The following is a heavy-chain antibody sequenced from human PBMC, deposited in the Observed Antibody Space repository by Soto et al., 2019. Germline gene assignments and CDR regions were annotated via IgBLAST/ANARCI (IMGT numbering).Heavy chain of an antibody. CDR2: IYSGGST. V-gene: IGHV3-53*01. Sequence: GESLKISCAASGFTVSSNYMSWVRQAPGKGLEWVSVIYSGGSTYYADSVKGRFTISRDNSKNTLYLQMNSLRAEDTAVYYCARVITIFGVVPISYLDYWGQGTLVTVSS. CDR3: ARVITIFGVVPISYLDY. CDR1: GFTVSSNY. D-gene: IGHD3-3*01. J-gene: IGHJ4*02.